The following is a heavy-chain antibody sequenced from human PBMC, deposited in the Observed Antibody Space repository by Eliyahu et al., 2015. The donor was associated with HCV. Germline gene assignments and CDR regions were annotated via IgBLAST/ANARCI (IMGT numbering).Heavy chain of an antibody. CDR3: ARGPLYDYVWGGYRLFDY. V-gene: IGHV1-46*01. Sequence: QVQLVQSGXEVKKPGASVXVSCKASGYTFTNXXMHWXRQAPGQGLEWMGMINPSGGSTNYAQKFQGRVTMTRETSTSTVYMELSSLRSDDTAVYYCARGPLYDYVWGGYRLFDYWGQGXLVTVSS. J-gene: IGHJ4*02. CDR2: INPSGGST. CDR1: GYTFTNXX. D-gene: IGHD3-16*02.